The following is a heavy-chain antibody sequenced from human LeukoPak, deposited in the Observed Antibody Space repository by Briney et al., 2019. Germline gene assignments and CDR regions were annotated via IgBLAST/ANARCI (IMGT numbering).Heavy chain of an antibody. Sequence: GGSLRLSCATSGFTFSSFSMTWVRQAPGKGLEWLSYIHEGGSPIYYADSVKGRFIVSRDNAKNSLYLQMSSLRVEDTAFYYCARCGGSNWSHSWGQGTLVTVSS. V-gene: IGHV3-48*01. CDR3: ARCGGSNWSHS. CDR1: GFTFSSFS. D-gene: IGHD6-25*01. J-gene: IGHJ5*01. CDR2: IHEGGSPI.